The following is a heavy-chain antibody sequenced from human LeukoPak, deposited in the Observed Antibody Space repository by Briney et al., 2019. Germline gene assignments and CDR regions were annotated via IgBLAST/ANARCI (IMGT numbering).Heavy chain of an antibody. J-gene: IGHJ5*02. Sequence: SETLSLTCTVSGGSISSSSYYWGWIRQPPGKGLEWIGSIYYSGSTYYNPSLKSRVTISVDTSKNQFSLQLRSVTAADTAVYYCARSVNWNAAWFDPWGQGTQVTVSS. CDR1: GGSISSSSYY. D-gene: IGHD4-17*01. CDR2: IYYSGST. V-gene: IGHV4-39*07. CDR3: ARSVNWNAAWFDP.